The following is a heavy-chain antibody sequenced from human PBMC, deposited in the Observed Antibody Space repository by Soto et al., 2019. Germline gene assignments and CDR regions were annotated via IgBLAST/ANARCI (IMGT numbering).Heavy chain of an antibody. Sequence: QVQLVQSGAEVKKPGASVKVSCKASGYTFTSYDINWVRQATGQGLEWMGWMNPNSGNTGYAQKFQGRVTMTRNTSRSTAYMELSSQRSEDTAVYYCARGITMVRGVIISRWFDPWGQGTLVTVSS. V-gene: IGHV1-8*01. D-gene: IGHD3-10*01. CDR2: MNPNSGNT. CDR1: GYTFTSYD. CDR3: ARGITMVRGVIISRWFDP. J-gene: IGHJ5*02.